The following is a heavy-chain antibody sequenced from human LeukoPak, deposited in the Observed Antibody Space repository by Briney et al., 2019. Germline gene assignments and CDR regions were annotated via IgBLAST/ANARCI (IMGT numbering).Heavy chain of an antibody. D-gene: IGHD1-26*01. Sequence: GGSLRLSRAASGFIFDDYGMSWVRQAPGKGLEWDSGINWNGGSTGYADSVKARFTITRDNAKNSLCLQMNSLRAEDTALYYCARRIVGATNWFDPWGQGTLVTVSS. CDR1: GFIFDDYG. J-gene: IGHJ5*02. CDR2: INWNGGST. CDR3: ARRIVGATNWFDP. V-gene: IGHV3-20*04.